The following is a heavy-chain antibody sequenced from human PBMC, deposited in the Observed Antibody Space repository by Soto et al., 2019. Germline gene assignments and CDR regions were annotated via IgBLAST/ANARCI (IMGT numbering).Heavy chain of an antibody. CDR1: GFTFSSYA. J-gene: IGHJ4*02. CDR2: MSCDGSNK. Sequence: GGSLRLSCAASGFTFSSYAMHWVRQAPGKGLEWVAVMSCDGSNKYYADSVKGRFTISRDNSKNTLYLQMNSLRAEDTAVYYCAREARGEDYWGQGTLVTVSS. D-gene: IGHD2-15*01. CDR3: AREARGEDY. V-gene: IGHV3-30-3*01.